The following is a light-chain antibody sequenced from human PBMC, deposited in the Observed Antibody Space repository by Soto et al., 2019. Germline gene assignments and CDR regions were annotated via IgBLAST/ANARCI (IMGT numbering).Light chain of an antibody. J-gene: IGKJ1*01. CDR1: QSVGSSN. CDR3: QPHGYPKT. V-gene: IGKV3-20*01. Sequence: EIVLTQSPGTLSLSPGERATLSCRASQSVGSSNLAWYQQKPGQAPRLLIYGASSRATGIPDWFSGSGSWTDFTLSSSRLEPEYFAVYYCQPHGYPKTFGQGTKVEIK. CDR2: GAS.